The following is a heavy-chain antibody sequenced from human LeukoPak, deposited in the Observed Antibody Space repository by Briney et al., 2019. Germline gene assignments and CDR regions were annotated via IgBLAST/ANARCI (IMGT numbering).Heavy chain of an antibody. V-gene: IGHV1-18*01. Sequence: ASVKVSCKASGYTFTSYGISGVRQAPGQGLEWMGWISAYNGNTNYAQKLQGRVTMTTDTSTSTAYMELRSLRSDDTAVYYCARVVTIFGVVIAKNYYYMDVWGKGTTVTVSS. CDR3: ARVVTIFGVVIAKNYYYMDV. D-gene: IGHD3-3*01. J-gene: IGHJ6*03. CDR1: GYTFTSYG. CDR2: ISAYNGNT.